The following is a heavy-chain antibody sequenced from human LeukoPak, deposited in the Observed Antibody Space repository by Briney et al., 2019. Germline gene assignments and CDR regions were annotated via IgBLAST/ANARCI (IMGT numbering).Heavy chain of an antibody. D-gene: IGHD3-3*01. CDR3: ARLVPHYTIFGVVKSWFDP. J-gene: IGHJ5*02. V-gene: IGHV3-7*01. CDR1: GFTFSSYW. Sequence: GGSLRLSCAASGFTFSSYWMSWVRQAPGKGLEWVANIKQDGSEKYYVDSVKGRFTISRDNAKNSLYLQMNSLRAEDTAVYYCARLVPHYTIFGVVKSWFDPWGQGTLVTVSS. CDR2: IKQDGSEK.